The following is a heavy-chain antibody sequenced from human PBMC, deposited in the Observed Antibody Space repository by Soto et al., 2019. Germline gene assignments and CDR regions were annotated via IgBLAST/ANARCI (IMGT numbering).Heavy chain of an antibody. Sequence: KPSETLSLTCTVSGGSISSGDYYWSWIRQPPGKGLEWIGYIYYSGSTYYSPSLKSRVTISVDTSKNQFSLKLSSVTAADTAVYYCARAQPLHYYDSSGYSTPNGMDVWGQGTTVTVSS. V-gene: IGHV4-30-4*01. CDR2: IYYSGST. CDR1: GGSISSGDYY. CDR3: ARAQPLHYYDSSGYSTPNGMDV. J-gene: IGHJ6*02. D-gene: IGHD3-22*01.